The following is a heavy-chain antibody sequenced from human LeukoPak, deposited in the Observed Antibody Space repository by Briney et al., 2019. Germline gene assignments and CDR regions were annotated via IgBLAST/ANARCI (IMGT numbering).Heavy chain of an antibody. J-gene: IGHJ4*02. CDR3: ARAMTAAYFDY. V-gene: IGHV3-7*01. D-gene: IGHD3-22*01. CDR1: GFTFSSFW. CDR2: IIQDGSEK. Sequence: GGSLRLSCAASGFTFSSFWMSWVRQAPGKGLEWVANIIQDGSEKYYMDSVKGRFTISRDNAKNSLYLQMNSLRAEDTAVYYCARAMTAAYFDYWGQGTLVTVSS.